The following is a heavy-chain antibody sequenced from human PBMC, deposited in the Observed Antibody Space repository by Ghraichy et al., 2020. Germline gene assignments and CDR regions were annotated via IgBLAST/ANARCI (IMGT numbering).Heavy chain of an antibody. CDR3: ARGQTSRSYYAY. V-gene: IGHV3-23*01. Sequence: GGSLRLSCAASGFTFSYYAMSWVRQAPGKGLEWVSVFSGSGNSTYYADSVKGRFTISRDNSKNTLYLQMNSLRAEDTAVYYCARGQTSRSYYAYWGQGTLVTVSS. D-gene: IGHD3-10*01. J-gene: IGHJ4*02. CDR1: GFTFSYYA. CDR2: FSGSGNST.